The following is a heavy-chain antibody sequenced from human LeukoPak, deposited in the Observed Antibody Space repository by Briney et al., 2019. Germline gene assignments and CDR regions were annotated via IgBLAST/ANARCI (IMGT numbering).Heavy chain of an antibody. CDR3: ARDRGTMVRGVLGY. CDR1: GYTFTSYY. J-gene: IGHJ4*02. V-gene: IGHV1-46*01. D-gene: IGHD3-10*01. Sequence: ASVKVSCKASGYTFTSYYMHWVRQAPGQGLEWMGLINPTGGSTGYAQKLQGRVTMTTDTSTSTAYMELRSLRSDDTALYYCARDRGTMVRGVLGYWGQGTLVTVSS. CDR2: INPTGGST.